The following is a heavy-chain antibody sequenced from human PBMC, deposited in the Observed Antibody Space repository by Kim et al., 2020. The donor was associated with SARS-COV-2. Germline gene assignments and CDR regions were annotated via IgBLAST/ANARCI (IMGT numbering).Heavy chain of an antibody. CDR2: INHSGST. CDR1: GESFSGFF. D-gene: IGHD3-9*01. CDR3: ARGAKKPTFRSFDLLIDY. Sequence: SETLSLTCAVYGESFSGFFWTWIRQPPGKGLEWIGEINHSGSTNYYPSLKSRVTISIDTSKTQFSLKLTSVTAADTAVYYCARGAKKPTFRSFDLLIDYWGQGTLVTVSS. J-gene: IGHJ4*02. V-gene: IGHV4-34*01.